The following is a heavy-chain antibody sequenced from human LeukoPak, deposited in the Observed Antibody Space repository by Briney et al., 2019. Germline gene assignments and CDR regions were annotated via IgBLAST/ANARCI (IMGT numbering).Heavy chain of an antibody. CDR3: VRDVGGDDYGMDV. D-gene: IGHD2-15*01. V-gene: IGHV3-53*04. Sequence: GGSLRLSCAASGFTVSNNYMSWVRQAPGKGLEWVSVIYSSGSTYYADSVKGRFTISRHNSKNTVFLQMNSLRAEDSAVYYCVRDVGGDDYGMDVWGQGTTVTVSS. CDR2: IYSSGST. J-gene: IGHJ6*02. CDR1: GFTVSNNY.